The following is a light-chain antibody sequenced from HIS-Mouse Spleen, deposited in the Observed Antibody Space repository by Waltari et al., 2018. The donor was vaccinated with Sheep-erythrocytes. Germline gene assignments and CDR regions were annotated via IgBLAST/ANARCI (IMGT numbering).Light chain of an antibody. CDR3: SSYTSSSTWV. J-gene: IGLJ3*02. Sequence: QSALTQPASVSGSPGQSITISCTGTSSDVGGYNYVSWYQHHPGKAPKLMIYEGSNRPSGVSNRFSGSKSGNTASLTISGLQAEDEADYYCSSYTSSSTWVFGGGTKLTVL. CDR1: SSDVGGYNY. V-gene: IGLV2-14*01. CDR2: EGS.